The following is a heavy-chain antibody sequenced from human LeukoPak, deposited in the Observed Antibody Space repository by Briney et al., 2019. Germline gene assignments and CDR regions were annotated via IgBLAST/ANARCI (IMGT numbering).Heavy chain of an antibody. CDR2: ISSRGSTI. Sequence: GGSLRLSCAASGFTFSDYYMSWIRQAQGKGLERVSYISSRGSTIYYADSVKARLTLSRENAKNSLYLQMHSLRAEDTAVYYCARETPASSGWDWGQGTLVTVSS. CDR1: GFTFSDYY. CDR3: ARETPASSGWD. J-gene: IGHJ4*02. D-gene: IGHD6-19*01. V-gene: IGHV3-11*04.